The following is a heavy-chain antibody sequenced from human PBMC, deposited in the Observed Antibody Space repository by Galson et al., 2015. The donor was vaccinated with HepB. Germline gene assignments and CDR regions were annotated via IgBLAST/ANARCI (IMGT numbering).Heavy chain of an antibody. J-gene: IGHJ3*02. CDR1: GYMFSSYG. Sequence: SVKVSCKASGYMFSSYGINWVRQAPGQGLEWMGWISAYTGKINYAQNLQGRVTMTTDTSTSTAYMDLRSLRSDDTAVYYCARDFRIDDLMTSYANDALDIWGQGTMVTVSS. CDR3: ARDFRIDDLMTSYANDALDI. V-gene: IGHV1-18*01. D-gene: IGHD3-9*01. CDR2: ISAYTGKI.